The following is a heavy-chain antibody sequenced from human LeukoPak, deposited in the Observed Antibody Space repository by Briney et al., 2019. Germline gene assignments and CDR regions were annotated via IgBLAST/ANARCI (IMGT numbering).Heavy chain of an antibody. CDR3: VSARGFDY. D-gene: IGHD6-6*01. CDR1: GFSFSSYW. Sequence: GGSLRLSCAASGFSFSSYWMTWVRQAPGKGLEWVANIKQDGNERYYVDSVKGRFTISRDNAKNSLYLQMNSLRAEDTAVYYCVSARGFDYWGQGTLVTVSS. J-gene: IGHJ4*02. V-gene: IGHV3-7*01. CDR2: IKQDGNER.